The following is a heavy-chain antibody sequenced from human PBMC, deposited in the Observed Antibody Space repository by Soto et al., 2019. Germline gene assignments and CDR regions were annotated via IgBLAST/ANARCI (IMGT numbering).Heavy chain of an antibody. J-gene: IGHJ4*02. CDR3: AVSSRAYHIFHY. D-gene: IGHD3-16*01. CDR2: IYYSGST. CDR1: GGSISSGDYY. V-gene: IGHV4-30-4*01. Sequence: QVQLQESGPGLVKPSQTLSLTCTVSGGSISSGDYYWSWIRQPPGKGLEWIGYIYYSGSTYYNPALKSRITMPAGTSKNQFSLRLTSVTAADTAVYYCAVSSRAYHIFHYWGQGILVTVSS.